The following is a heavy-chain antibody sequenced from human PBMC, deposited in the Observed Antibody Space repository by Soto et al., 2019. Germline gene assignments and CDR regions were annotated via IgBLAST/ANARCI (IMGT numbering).Heavy chain of an antibody. J-gene: IGHJ6*02. CDR2: IYYSGST. Sequence: SETLSLTCTVSGGSISSSSYYWGWIRQPPGKGLEWIGSIYYSGSTYYNPSLKSRVTISVDTSKNQFSLQMNSLRAEDTAVYYCARAECSNPNCLTAYYSYGLDVWGQGTTVTVSS. V-gene: IGHV4-39*01. D-gene: IGHD2-2*01. CDR1: GGSISSSSYY. CDR3: ARAECSNPNCLTAYYSYGLDV.